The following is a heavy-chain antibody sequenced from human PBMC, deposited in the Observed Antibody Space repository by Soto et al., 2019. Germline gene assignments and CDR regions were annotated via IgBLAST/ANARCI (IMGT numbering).Heavy chain of an antibody. CDR3: ARVKNDFWSGYTDY. J-gene: IGHJ4*02. V-gene: IGHV3-30-3*01. Sequence: GGSLRLSCAASGFTFSSYAMHWVRQAPGKGLEWVAVISYDGSNKYYADSVKGRFTISRDNSKNTLYLQMNSLRAEDTAVYYCARVKNDFWSGYTDYWGQGTLVTVSS. D-gene: IGHD3-3*01. CDR2: ISYDGSNK. CDR1: GFTFSSYA.